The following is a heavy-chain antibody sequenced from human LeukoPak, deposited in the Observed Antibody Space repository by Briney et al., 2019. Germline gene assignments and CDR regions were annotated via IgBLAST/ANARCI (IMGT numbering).Heavy chain of an antibody. D-gene: IGHD6-19*01. Sequence: SETLSLTCTVSGGSISSSSYYWGGIRQPPGKGVEWIGSIYYSGSTYYNPSLKSRVTISVDTSKNQFSLKLSSVTAADTAVYYCARLSAPGYSSGWYEFDYWGQGTLVTVSS. J-gene: IGHJ4*02. V-gene: IGHV4-39*01. CDR2: IYYSGST. CDR1: GGSISSSSYY. CDR3: ARLSAPGYSSGWYEFDY.